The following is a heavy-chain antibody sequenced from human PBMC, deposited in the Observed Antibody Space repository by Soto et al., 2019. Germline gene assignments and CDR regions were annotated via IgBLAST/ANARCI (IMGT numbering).Heavy chain of an antibody. Sequence: GGSLRLSCAASGFTFSDYYMSWIRQAPGKGLEWVSYISSSGSTIYYADSVKGRFTISRDNAKNSLYLQMNSLRSEDTAVYYCATDQVGSSWYRFYYGMDVWGQGTTVTVSS. J-gene: IGHJ6*02. D-gene: IGHD6-13*01. CDR1: GFTFSDYY. V-gene: IGHV3-11*01. CDR3: ATDQVGSSWYRFYYGMDV. CDR2: ISSSGSTI.